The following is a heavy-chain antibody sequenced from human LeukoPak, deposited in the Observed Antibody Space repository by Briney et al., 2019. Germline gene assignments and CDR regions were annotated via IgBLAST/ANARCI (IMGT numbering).Heavy chain of an antibody. J-gene: IGHJ4*02. CDR2: TCGSGGST. CDR3: AKDHARVACNSGSCYPFDY. D-gene: IGHD2-15*01. Sequence: PGRCLRLSFSAAGFTFSSYTTSWGCQTPGKGLGWVSVTCGSGGSTYYVDAVKGRLPFSRANSRNTLYLQMNSLRAEDTAVYYCAKDHARVACNSGSCYPFDYWGQGTLVTVSS. CDR1: GFTFSSYT. V-gene: IGHV3-23*01.